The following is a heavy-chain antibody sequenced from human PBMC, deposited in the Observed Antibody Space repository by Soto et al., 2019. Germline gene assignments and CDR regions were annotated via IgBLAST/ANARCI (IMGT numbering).Heavy chain of an antibody. D-gene: IGHD5-12*01. CDR1: GYTFTGYY. CDR2: INPNSGGT. Sequence: ASVKVSCKASGYTFTGYYMHWVRQAPGQGLEWMGWINPNSGGTNYAQKFQGWVTMTRDTSISTAYMELSRLRSDDTAVYYCARYKHSGYDLQPFEYWGQGTRVNVSS. V-gene: IGHV1-2*04. CDR3: ARYKHSGYDLQPFEY. J-gene: IGHJ4*02.